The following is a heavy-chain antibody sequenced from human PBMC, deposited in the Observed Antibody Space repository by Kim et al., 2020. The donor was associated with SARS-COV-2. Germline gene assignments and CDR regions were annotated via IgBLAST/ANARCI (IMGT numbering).Heavy chain of an antibody. V-gene: IGHV1-2*02. CDR1: GYTFTGYY. D-gene: IGHD3-3*01. Sequence: ASVKVSCKASGYTFTGYYMHWVRQAPGQGLEWMGWINPNSGGTNYAQKFQGRVTMTRDTSISTAYMELSRLRSDDTAVYYCVGGMAIFGVVLGAMDWFDPWGQGTLVTVSS. CDR3: VGGMAIFGVVLGAMDWFDP. CDR2: INPNSGGT. J-gene: IGHJ5*02.